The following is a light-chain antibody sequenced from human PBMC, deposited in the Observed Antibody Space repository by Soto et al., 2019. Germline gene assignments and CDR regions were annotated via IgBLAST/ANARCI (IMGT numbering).Light chain of an antibody. Sequence: EIVLTQSPATLSLSPWERATLSCRASQSVSIYLAWYQQKPGQAPRLLIYDASNRATGIPARFSGSGSGTDFTLTISSLEPEDFAVYYCQQRVDWLTFGGGTKVDIK. V-gene: IGKV3-11*01. CDR1: QSVSIY. CDR2: DAS. J-gene: IGKJ4*01. CDR3: QQRVDWLT.